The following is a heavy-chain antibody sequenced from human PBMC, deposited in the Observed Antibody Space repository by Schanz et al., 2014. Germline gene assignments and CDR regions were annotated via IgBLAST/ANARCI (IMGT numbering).Heavy chain of an antibody. CDR2: ISGSKGNT. D-gene: IGHD3-10*01. Sequence: QVQVVQSGAEVKKPGASVKVSCKASGYTFISYGISWVRQAPGQGLEWLGWISGSKGNTNYTQKFQGRVTMTIDPFTGTVYMEWSRLTCDDTIVFCCARYASLSMDRGVSNDYADDGRDVWGQGTPVTVSS. J-gene: IGHJ6*02. CDR1: GYTFISYG. CDR3: ARYASLSMDRGVSNDYADDGRDV. V-gene: IGHV1-18*01.